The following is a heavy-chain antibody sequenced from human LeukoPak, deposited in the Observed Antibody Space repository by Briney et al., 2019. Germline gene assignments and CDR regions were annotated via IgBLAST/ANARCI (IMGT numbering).Heavy chain of an antibody. D-gene: IGHD6-13*01. Sequence: SGPALVKPTQTLTLTCTFSGFSLSTSGMCVSWIRQPPGKALEWLARIDWDDDKYYSTSLKTRLTISKDTSKNQVVLTMTNMDPVDTATYYCARIHSGHGSSWRFEDYWGQGTLVTVSS. V-gene: IGHV2-70*11. CDR1: GFSLSTSGMC. CDR3: ARIHSGHGSSWRFEDY. J-gene: IGHJ4*02. CDR2: IDWDDDK.